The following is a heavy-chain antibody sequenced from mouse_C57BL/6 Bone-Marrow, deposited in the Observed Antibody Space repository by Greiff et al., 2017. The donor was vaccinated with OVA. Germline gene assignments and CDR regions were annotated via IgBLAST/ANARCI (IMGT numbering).Heavy chain of an antibody. Sequence: EVKLVESGPGLVKPSQSLSLTCSVTGYSIPSGYYWNWIRQFPGNKLEWMGYISSDGSNNYNPSLKNRISITRDTSKNQFFLKLNSVTTEDTATYYCASPRGAYWGQGTLVTVSA. V-gene: IGHV3-6*01. CDR2: ISSDGSN. J-gene: IGHJ3*01. CDR1: GYSIPSGYY. CDR3: ASPRGAY.